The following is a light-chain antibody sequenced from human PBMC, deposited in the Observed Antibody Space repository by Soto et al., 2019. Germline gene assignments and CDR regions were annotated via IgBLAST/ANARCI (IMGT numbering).Light chain of an antibody. Sequence: EIVLTQSPGTLSLSPGERATLSCRASQSVSSNYLAWYQQKPGQAPRLLIYGASRRATGIPDRFSGSGSGTDFTLTISRLEPEDFAVYYCQQYVTSPAFGQGTKVDIK. CDR3: QQYVTSPA. J-gene: IGKJ1*01. V-gene: IGKV3-20*01. CDR2: GAS. CDR1: QSVSSNY.